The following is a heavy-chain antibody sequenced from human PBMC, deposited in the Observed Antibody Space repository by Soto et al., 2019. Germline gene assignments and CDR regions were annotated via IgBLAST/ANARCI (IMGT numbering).Heavy chain of an antibody. V-gene: IGHV2-70*11. CDR2: IDWDDDK. J-gene: IGHJ4*02. CDR1: GFSLSTSGMC. CDR3: ARGAGYCSGGSCFDY. D-gene: IGHD2-15*01. Sequence: SGPTLVNPTQTLTLTCTFSGFSLSTSGMCVSWIRQPPGKALEWLARIDWDDDKYYSTSLKTRLTISKDTSKNQVVLTMTNMDPVDTATYYCARGAGYCSGGSCFDYWGQGTLVTSPQ.